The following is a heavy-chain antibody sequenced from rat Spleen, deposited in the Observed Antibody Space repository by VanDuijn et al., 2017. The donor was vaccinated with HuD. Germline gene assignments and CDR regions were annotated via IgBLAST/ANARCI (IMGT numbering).Heavy chain of an antibody. CDR1: GFTFNKYW. CDR3: ARRYYDAPFDY. V-gene: IGHV5-31*01. Sequence: EVQLVESGGGLVQPGRSLKLSCVASGFTFNKYWLMWIRQAPGKGLEWVASITNSGAGTYNPDSVKGRFTISRDNSKSTLYLQMNSLRSEDTATYYCARRYYDAPFDYWGQGVMVTVSS. CDR2: ITNSGAGT. J-gene: IGHJ2*01. D-gene: IGHD1-12*01.